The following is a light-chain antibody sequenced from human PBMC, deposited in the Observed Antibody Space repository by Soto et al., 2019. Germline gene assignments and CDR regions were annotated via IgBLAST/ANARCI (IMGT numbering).Light chain of an antibody. CDR3: QHPKWA. V-gene: IGKV1-9*01. Sequence: IQLTQSPSSLSASVGDRVTITCRASQAISGYVAWYQQRPGRAPQLLIYAASALQTGVPSRFSGSGSGTDFTLTITSLQPENFGTYYCQHPKWAFGLGTTVEI. CDR2: AAS. J-gene: IGKJ1*01. CDR1: QAISGY.